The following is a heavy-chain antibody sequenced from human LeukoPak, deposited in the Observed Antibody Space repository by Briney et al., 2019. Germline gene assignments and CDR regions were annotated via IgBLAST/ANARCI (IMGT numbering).Heavy chain of an antibody. CDR2: ISSSSSTI. Sequence: PGGSLRLSCAASGFIFSSYSMNWVRQAPGKGLEWVSYISSSSSTIYYADSVKGRFTISRDNAKNSLYLQMNSLRAEDTAVYYCAKDSRSYYYDSSGYTDYWGQGTLVTVSS. CDR3: AKDSRSYYYDSSGYTDY. V-gene: IGHV3-48*01. J-gene: IGHJ4*02. CDR1: GFIFSSYS. D-gene: IGHD3-22*01.